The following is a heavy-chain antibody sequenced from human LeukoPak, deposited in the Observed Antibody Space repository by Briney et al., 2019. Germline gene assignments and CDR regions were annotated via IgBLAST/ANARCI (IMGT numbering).Heavy chain of an antibody. J-gene: IGHJ5*02. Sequence: PSETLSLTCAVYGGSFSGYYWSWIRQPPGKGLEWIGEINHSGSTNYNPSLKSRVTISVDTSKNQFSLKLSSVTAADTAVYYCARDLNSSGWLREGYNWFDPWGQGTLVTVSS. CDR1: GGSFSGYY. V-gene: IGHV4-34*01. CDR2: INHSGST. D-gene: IGHD6-19*01. CDR3: ARDLNSSGWLREGYNWFDP.